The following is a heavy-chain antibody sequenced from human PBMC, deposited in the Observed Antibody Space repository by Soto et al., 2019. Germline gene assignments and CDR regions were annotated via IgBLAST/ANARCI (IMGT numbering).Heavy chain of an antibody. D-gene: IGHD2-2*01. Sequence: GGSLRLSCAASGFTFSSYWMSWVRQAPGKGLEWVANIKQDGSEKYYVDSVKGRFTISRDNAKNSLYLQMNSLRAEDTAVYYCARDSPYVVVPEGEYYGMDVWGQGTTVTVSS. CDR3: ARDSPYVVVPEGEYYGMDV. J-gene: IGHJ6*02. CDR1: GFTFSSYW. V-gene: IGHV3-7*05. CDR2: IKQDGSEK.